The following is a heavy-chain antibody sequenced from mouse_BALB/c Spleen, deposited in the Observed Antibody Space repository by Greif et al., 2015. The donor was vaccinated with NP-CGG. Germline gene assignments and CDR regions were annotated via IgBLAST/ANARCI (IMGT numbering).Heavy chain of an antibody. J-gene: IGHJ3*01. D-gene: IGHD2-1*01. V-gene: IGHV1-9*01. CDR3: ARRGGNYYLAWFAY. CDR1: GYTFSSYW. CDR2: ILPGSGST. Sequence: QVQLQQSGAELMKPGASVKISCKATGYTFSSYWIEWVKQRPGHGLEWIGEILPGSGSTNYNEKFKGKATFTADTSSNXAYMQLSSLTSEDSAVYYCARRGGNYYLAWFAYWGQGTLVTVST.